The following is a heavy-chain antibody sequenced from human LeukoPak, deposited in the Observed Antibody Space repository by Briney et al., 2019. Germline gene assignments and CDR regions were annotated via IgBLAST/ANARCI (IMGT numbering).Heavy chain of an antibody. CDR1: GYSFSNYW. Sequence: GESLKISCQGSGYSFSNYWIAWVRQMPGIGLEWMGIIYPGDSDTKYNPSFQGQVTISADKSINTAYLQWSSLKASDTAMYFCARREYYYDGSGYLYYFDFWGQGTLVTVSS. CDR2: IYPGDSDT. D-gene: IGHD3-22*01. CDR3: ARREYYYDGSGYLYYFDF. V-gene: IGHV5-51*01. J-gene: IGHJ4*02.